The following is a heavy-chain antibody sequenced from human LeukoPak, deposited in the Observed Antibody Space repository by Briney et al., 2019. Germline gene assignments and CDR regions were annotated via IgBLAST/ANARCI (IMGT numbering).Heavy chain of an antibody. Sequence: GGSLRLSCSASGFIFSTYSMYWVRQAPGKGLEYVSAISSTGDITYYADSVKGRFTISRDNSKNTLYLQMNSLRAEDTAVYYCVKGRAAAVHARYFDYWCQGTLVTVSS. CDR1: GFIFSTYS. D-gene: IGHD6-13*01. CDR3: VKGRAAAVHARYFDY. CDR2: ISSTGDIT. J-gene: IGHJ4*02. V-gene: IGHV3-64D*06.